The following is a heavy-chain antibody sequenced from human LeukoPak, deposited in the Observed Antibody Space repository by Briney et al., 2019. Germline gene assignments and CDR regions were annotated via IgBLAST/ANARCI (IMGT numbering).Heavy chain of an antibody. CDR3: ARVDLRAAFFDY. CDR2: IYTSGNT. CDR1: GGSISSYY. V-gene: IGHV4-4*07. J-gene: IGHJ4*02. Sequence: SETLSLTCTVSGGSISSYYWTWIRQPAGKGLEWIGRIYTSGNTGYNPSLKSRVTMSVDTSKNQFSLHLSSVTAADTAVYYCARVDLRAAFFDYWGQGTLVTVSS. D-gene: IGHD2-15*01.